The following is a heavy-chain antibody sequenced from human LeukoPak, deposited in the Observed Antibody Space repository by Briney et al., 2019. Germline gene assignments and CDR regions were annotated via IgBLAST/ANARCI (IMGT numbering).Heavy chain of an antibody. V-gene: IGHV4-59*08. J-gene: IGHJ4*02. CDR3: ARHWKSRYTLIDY. CDR2: VYYSGTT. Sequence: SETLSLTCTVSGGSISTYYWSWIRQPPGKGLEWIGYVYYSGTTNYNPSLKSRVTISVDTSKNQFSLKLSSVTAADTGGYYCARHWKSRYTLIDYLGQGTLVTVSS. D-gene: IGHD6-13*01. CDR1: GGSISTYY.